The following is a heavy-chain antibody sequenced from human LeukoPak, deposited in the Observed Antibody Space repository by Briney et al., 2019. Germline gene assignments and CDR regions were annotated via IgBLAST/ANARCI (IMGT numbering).Heavy chain of an antibody. V-gene: IGHV3-23*01. CDR2: ISGSGGST. Sequence: PGGSLRLSCAASGFTFSSYAMSWVRQAPGKGLEWVSAISGSGGSTYYADSVKGRFTIYRDNSKNTLYLQMNSLRAEDTAVYYCAKAWYYYDSSGYRYYFDYWGQGTLVTVSS. J-gene: IGHJ4*02. CDR1: GFTFSSYA. CDR3: AKAWYYYDSSGYRYYFDY. D-gene: IGHD3-22*01.